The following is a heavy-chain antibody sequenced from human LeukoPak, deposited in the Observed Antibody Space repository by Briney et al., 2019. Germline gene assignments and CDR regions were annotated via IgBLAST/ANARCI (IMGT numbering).Heavy chain of an antibody. CDR1: GGSFSGYY. J-gene: IGHJ4*02. CDR3: ARRASWYYFDY. D-gene: IGHD1-1*01. Sequence: SETLSLTCTVYGGSFSGYYWSWIRQPPGKGLEWIAEINQSGATNYNPSLKSRVTISVDTSKKQFSLKVTSVTAADTAVYYCARRASWYYFDYWGKGTLVTVSS. CDR2: INQSGAT. V-gene: IGHV4-34*01.